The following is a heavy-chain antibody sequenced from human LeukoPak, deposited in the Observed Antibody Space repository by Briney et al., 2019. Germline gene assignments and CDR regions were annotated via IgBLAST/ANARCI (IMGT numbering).Heavy chain of an antibody. CDR1: SFTFSSNW. Sequence: GGSLRLSCAASSFTFSSNWMHWVRRAPGKGLVWVSFVNNDGRTTAYADSVKGRFTISRDNAKNTLYLQMNSLRAEDTAVYYCARGGQGAVDYWGPGTLVTVSS. J-gene: IGHJ4*02. D-gene: IGHD3-16*01. CDR3: ARGGQGAVDY. V-gene: IGHV3-74*01. CDR2: VNNDGRTT.